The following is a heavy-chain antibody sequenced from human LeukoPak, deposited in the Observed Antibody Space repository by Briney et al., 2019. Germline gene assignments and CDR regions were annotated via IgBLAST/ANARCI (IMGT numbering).Heavy chain of an antibody. Sequence: GGSLRLSCTASGFTFGDYAMSWVRQAPGKGLEWVGFIRSKTYGGTTEYAASVKGRFTISRDDSKSIAYLQMNSLKTEDTAVYHCIRQNYYDSAGYPLDHWGQGTLVTVSS. CDR3: IRQNYYDSAGYPLDH. CDR2: IRSKTYGGTT. D-gene: IGHD3-22*01. CDR1: GFTFGDYA. J-gene: IGHJ4*02. V-gene: IGHV3-49*04.